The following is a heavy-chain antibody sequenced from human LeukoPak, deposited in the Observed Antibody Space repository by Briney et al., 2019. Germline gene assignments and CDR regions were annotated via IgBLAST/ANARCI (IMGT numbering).Heavy chain of an antibody. J-gene: IGHJ4*02. CDR2: INPNSGGI. V-gene: IGHV1-2*02. Sequence: ASVKVSCKASGYIFTGYYIHWVRQAPGQGLEWMGWINPNSGGINYAQKFQGRVTKTRDTSISKAYMELSRLRSDDTAVYYCAKTSSGWADYWGQGTLVTVSS. D-gene: IGHD6-19*01. CDR3: AKTSSGWADY. CDR1: GYIFTGYY.